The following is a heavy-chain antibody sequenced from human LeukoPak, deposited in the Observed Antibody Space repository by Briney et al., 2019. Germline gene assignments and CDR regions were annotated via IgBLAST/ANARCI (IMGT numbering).Heavy chain of an antibody. CDR1: GGSISSYY. CDR2: VYYNGST. Sequence: SETLSLTCTVSGGSISSYYWTWIRQPPGKGLEYIGYVYYNGSTNYNPSFKSRVTISVDTSKNQFSLKLTSITAADTAMYYCARGLGSGWPFDYWGQGTLVTVSS. CDR3: ARGLGSGWPFDY. D-gene: IGHD6-19*01. J-gene: IGHJ4*02. V-gene: IGHV4-59*01.